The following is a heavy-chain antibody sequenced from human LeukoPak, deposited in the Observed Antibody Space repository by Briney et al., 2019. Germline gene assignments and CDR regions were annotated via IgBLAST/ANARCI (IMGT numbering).Heavy chain of an antibody. CDR3: AAVAGRSGSIAAALGSP. V-gene: IGHV3-49*03. D-gene: IGHD6-13*01. J-gene: IGHJ5*02. CDR1: GFIFGDYA. CDR2: IRSKTYRGTT. Sequence: GSLRLSCTAFGFIFGDYAMSWFRQAPGKGLEWVSFIRSKTYRGTTEYAASVKGRFTISRDDSKSIAYLQMNSLKTEDTAVYYCAAVAGRSGSIAAALGSPWGQGTLVTVSS.